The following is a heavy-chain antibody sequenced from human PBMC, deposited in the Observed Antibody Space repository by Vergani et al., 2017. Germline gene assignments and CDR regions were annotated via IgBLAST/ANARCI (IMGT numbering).Heavy chain of an antibody. CDR1: GFTFSSYA. J-gene: IGHJ4*02. CDR3: ARVFYSNYDY. V-gene: IGHV3-23*01. CDR2: ISGSGGSI. D-gene: IGHD4-11*01. Sequence: EVQLLESGGGLVQPGGSLRLSCAASGFTFSSYAMSWVRQAPGKGLEWVSAISGSGGSIYYADSVKGRFTISRDNAKNSLYLQMNSLRAEDTAVYYCARVFYSNYDYWGQGTLVTVSS.